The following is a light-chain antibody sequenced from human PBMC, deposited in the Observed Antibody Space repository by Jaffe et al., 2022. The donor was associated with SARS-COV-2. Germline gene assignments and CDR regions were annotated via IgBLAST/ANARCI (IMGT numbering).Light chain of an antibody. J-gene: IGLJ1*01. Sequence: QSALTQPPSVSGSPGQSVTISCTGSTSDVGGHNSVSWYQQRPGKAPKFLIYDVSERPSGVPDRFSGSKSGNTASLTISGLQGEDEADYYCCSYAGSYSFVFGTGTMVTVL. CDR1: TSDVGGHNS. CDR3: CSYAGSYSFV. CDR2: DVS. V-gene: IGLV2-11*01.